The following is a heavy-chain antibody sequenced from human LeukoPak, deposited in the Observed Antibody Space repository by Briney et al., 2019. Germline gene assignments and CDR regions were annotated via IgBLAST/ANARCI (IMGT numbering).Heavy chain of an antibody. D-gene: IGHD3-3*01. CDR1: AGSLSSYY. Sequence: SETLSLTCTVSAGSLSSYYWSWIRQPPGKGLEWNGYIYYSGSPNYNPSLKSRVTISVDTSKNQFTLKLSSVTAADTAVYYCARLRSGYVDYWGQGTLVTVSS. J-gene: IGHJ4*02. V-gene: IGHV4-59*01. CDR2: IYYSGSP. CDR3: ARLRSGYVDY.